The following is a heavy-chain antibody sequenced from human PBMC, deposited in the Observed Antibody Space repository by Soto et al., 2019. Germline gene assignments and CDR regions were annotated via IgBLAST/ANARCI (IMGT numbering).Heavy chain of an antibody. D-gene: IGHD6-13*01. CDR3: ARGSAAGTKSPFDY. V-gene: IGHV4-59*01. CDR2: IHYSGST. J-gene: IGHJ4*02. Sequence: SETLSLTCTLSGGPISGYYWSWIRQSPGKGLECIGYIHYSGSTNYNPSLKSRVTISVDTSKNQLSLKLSSVTAADTAVYYCARGSAAGTKSPFDYWGQGTLVTVSS. CDR1: GGPISGYY.